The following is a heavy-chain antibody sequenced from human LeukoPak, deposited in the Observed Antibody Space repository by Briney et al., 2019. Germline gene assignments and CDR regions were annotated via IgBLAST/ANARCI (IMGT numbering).Heavy chain of an antibody. CDR3: ARARPSMWIDY. Sequence: GGSLRLSCAASGFTFSSYAMYWVRQAPGKGLEWVAVISYDGSDKFYADSVKGRFTISRDSSKNTLYLQMNSLRPEDTAVYYCARARPSMWIDYWGQGILVTVSS. J-gene: IGHJ4*02. V-gene: IGHV3-30*04. CDR1: GFTFSSYA. D-gene: IGHD5-12*01. CDR2: ISYDGSDK.